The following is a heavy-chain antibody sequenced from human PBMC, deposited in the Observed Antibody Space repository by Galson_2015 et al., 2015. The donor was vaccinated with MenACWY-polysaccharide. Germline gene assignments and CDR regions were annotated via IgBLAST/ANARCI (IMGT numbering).Heavy chain of an antibody. CDR2: IRHDGGYR. J-gene: IGHJ4*02. Sequence: SLRLSCAASGFTFSMYGIHWVRQAPGKGLEWVAFIRHDGGYRYYADSVGGQFTISRDNSRNTAFLQMSSLKTADTAVYYCAKDAVPQLQSTSSAFDYWGQGTLVTVSS. CDR3: AKDAVPQLQSTSSAFDY. CDR1: GFTFSMYG. V-gene: IGHV3-30*02. D-gene: IGHD6-6*01.